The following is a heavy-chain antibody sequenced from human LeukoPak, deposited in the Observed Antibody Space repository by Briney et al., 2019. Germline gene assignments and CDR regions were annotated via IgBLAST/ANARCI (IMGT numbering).Heavy chain of an antibody. V-gene: IGHV1-2*02. CDR2: INPNSGGT. J-gene: IGHJ4*02. CDR1: GYTFTGYY. D-gene: IGHD4-4*01. Sequence: GASVKVSCKASGYTFTGYYMHWVRQAPGQGLEWMGWINPNSGGTNYAQKFQGRVTMTRDTSISTAYMELSRLRSDGTAVYYCASGPDYSNYYFDYWGQGTLVTVSS. CDR3: ASGPDYSNYYFDY.